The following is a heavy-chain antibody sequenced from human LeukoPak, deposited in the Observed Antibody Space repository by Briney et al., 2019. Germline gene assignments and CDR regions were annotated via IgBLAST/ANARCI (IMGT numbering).Heavy chain of an antibody. CDR3: ARDSGSYYDCVCY. D-gene: IGHD1-26*01. Sequence: GGSLRLSCAASGFTFSSYAMSWVRQAPGKGLEWVSAISGSGGNTYYADSVKGRFTISRDNSKNTLYLQMNSLRAEDTAVYYCARDSGSYYDCVCYWGQGTLVTVSS. V-gene: IGHV3-23*01. CDR2: ISGSGGNT. CDR1: GFTFSSYA. J-gene: IGHJ4*02.